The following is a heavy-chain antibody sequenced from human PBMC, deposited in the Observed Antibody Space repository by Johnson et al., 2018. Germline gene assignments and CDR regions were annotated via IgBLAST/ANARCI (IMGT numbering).Heavy chain of an antibody. CDR1: GFAFNIYP. D-gene: IGHD2-21*01. CDR2: ITGSGDIT. CDR3: APDRYYYGGL. Sequence: VQLVQSGGGLVQPGGSLRLSCAASGFAFNIYPMSWVRQAPGKGLEWISAITGSGDITYYGDSVRGRFTVSRHNSKNTLYLQMDSLNAEDTAVYYCAPDRYYYGGLWGQGTLVTVSS. J-gene: IGHJ4*02. V-gene: IGHV3-23*04.